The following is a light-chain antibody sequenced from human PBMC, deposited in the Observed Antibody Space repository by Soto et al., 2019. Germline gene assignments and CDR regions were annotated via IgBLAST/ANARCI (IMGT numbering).Light chain of an antibody. Sequence: DIQMTQSPSTLSASVGDRVTITCRASQTINTWLAWYQQKPGKAPKLLIYRASNLVSGVPSRFSGSGSGTEFTLTIRSLQPDDFSIYYCQQYETYSGTFGPGTKLDI. J-gene: IGKJ3*01. V-gene: IGKV1-5*03. CDR3: QQYETYSGT. CDR1: QTINTW. CDR2: RAS.